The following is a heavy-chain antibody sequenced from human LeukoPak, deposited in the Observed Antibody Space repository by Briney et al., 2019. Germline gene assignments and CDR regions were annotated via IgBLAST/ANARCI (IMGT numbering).Heavy chain of an antibody. CDR1: GFTFSSYG. J-gene: IGHJ4*02. Sequence: GGSLRLSCAASGFTFSSYGMHWVRQAPGKGLEWVAFIRYDGSNKYYADSVKGRFTISRDNSKNTLYLEMISLRAEDTAVYYCAKDQYRYGSGSYSGYWGQGTLVTVSS. D-gene: IGHD3-10*01. CDR3: AKDQYRYGSGSYSGY. CDR2: IRYDGSNK. V-gene: IGHV3-30*02.